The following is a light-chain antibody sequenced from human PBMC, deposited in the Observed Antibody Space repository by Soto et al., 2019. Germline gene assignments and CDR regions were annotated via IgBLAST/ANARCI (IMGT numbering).Light chain of an antibody. CDR1: SSDVGDYNY. V-gene: IGLV2-14*01. CDR2: EVT. J-gene: IGLJ2*01. Sequence: SALTQPASVSGSPGQSITISCSGFSSDVGDYNYVSWYQQHAGKVPKLIIYEVTNRPLGVSSRFSGSKSGYTASLTISGLQTDDEADYYCSSYTSSIRIFGGGTKLTVL. CDR3: SSYTSSIRI.